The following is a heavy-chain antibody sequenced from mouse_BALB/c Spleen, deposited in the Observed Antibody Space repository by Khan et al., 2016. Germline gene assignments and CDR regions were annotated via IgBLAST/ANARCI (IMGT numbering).Heavy chain of an antibody. CDR2: IYPGNSDT. CDR3: TRPWDGFAY. D-gene: IGHD4-1*01. V-gene: IGHV1-5*01. CDR1: GYTFTSYW. Sequence: VQLQQSGTVLARPGASVKMSCKASGYTFTSYWMHWVKQRPGQGLEWIGAIYPGNSDTSYNQKFKGKAKLPAVTSTSTAYMELSSLTNEDSAVYYCTRPWDGFAYWGQGTLVTVSA. J-gene: IGHJ3*01.